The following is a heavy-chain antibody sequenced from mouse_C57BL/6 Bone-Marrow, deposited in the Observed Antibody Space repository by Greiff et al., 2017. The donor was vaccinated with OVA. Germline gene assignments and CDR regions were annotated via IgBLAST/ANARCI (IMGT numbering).Heavy chain of an antibody. V-gene: IGHV1-82*01. J-gene: IGHJ2*01. D-gene: IGHD1-1*01. CDR1: GYAFSSSW. CDR2: IYPGDGDT. Sequence: VKLMESGPELVKPGASVKISCKASGYAFSSSWMNWVKQRPGKGLEWIGRIYPGDGDTNYNGKFKGKATLTADKSSSTAYMQLSSLTSEDSAVYFCARGTTVVAPYYFDYWGQGTTLTVSS. CDR3: ARGTTVVAPYYFDY.